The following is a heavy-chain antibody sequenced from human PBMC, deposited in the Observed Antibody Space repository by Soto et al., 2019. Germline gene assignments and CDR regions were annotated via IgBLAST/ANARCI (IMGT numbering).Heavy chain of an antibody. CDR3: AASAPPATNYYYAMDV. D-gene: IGHD5-12*01. Sequence: SETLSLTCTLSGGSLSSGSFYWSWIRRPPGKGLEWIGYFYDSGSTNYNPSLRSRVTMSVDTSKNKFSLKLSSVTAADTAVYYCAASAPPATNYYYAMDVWGQGTTVTVCS. CDR1: GGSLSSGSFY. V-gene: IGHV4-61*01. CDR2: FYDSGST. J-gene: IGHJ6*02.